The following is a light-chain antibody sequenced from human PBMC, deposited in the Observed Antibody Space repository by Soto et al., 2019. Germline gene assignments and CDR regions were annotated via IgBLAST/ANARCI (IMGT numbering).Light chain of an antibody. CDR3: QSYDRSLRTYV. J-gene: IGLJ1*01. CDR1: SSNIGAGYD. V-gene: IGLV1-40*01. Sequence: QPLLTQPPPLSGAPGQGVTISSSGGSSNIGAGYDVNWYRQLPGTAPKLLIYGNSDRPSGVPDRFSGSKSGTSASLAITGLQAEDEADYFCQSYDRSLRTYVFGTGTKATVL. CDR2: GNS.